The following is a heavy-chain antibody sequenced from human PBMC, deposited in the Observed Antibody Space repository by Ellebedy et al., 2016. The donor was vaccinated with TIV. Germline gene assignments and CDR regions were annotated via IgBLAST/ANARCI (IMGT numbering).Heavy chain of an antibody. V-gene: IGHV4-4*08. CDR1: GGSISSYY. CDR2: IYNSGAT. Sequence: GSLRLSCSVSGGSISSYYWSWIRQPPGKRLEWIGSIYNSGATYYNPSLESRVTISVDTAKNQFSLELTFVTAADMAIYYCARRTDSGSYYDYFNHWGQGTLVTVSS. CDR3: ARRTDSGSYYDYFNH. D-gene: IGHD1-26*01. J-gene: IGHJ4*02.